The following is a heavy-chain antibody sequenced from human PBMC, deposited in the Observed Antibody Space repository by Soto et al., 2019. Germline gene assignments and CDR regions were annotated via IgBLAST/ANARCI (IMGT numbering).Heavy chain of an antibody. CDR1: GYSFTSYW. Sequence: PGESLKISCKGSGYSFTSYWIGWVRQMPGKGLEWMGIINPGDSDTRYSPSFQGQVTISADKPIITAYLQWSSLKASDTAMYYCARGDCTNGVCYPYYYYYGMDVWGQGTTVTVSS. J-gene: IGHJ6*02. CDR2: INPGDSDT. D-gene: IGHD2-8*01. CDR3: ARGDCTNGVCYPYYYYYGMDV. V-gene: IGHV5-51*01.